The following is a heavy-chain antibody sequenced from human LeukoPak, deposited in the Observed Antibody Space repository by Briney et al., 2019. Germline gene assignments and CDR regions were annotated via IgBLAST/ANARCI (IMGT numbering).Heavy chain of an antibody. D-gene: IGHD3-10*01. CDR3: ARAPSYYYGSGTP. V-gene: IGHV3-30-3*01. Sequence: GGSLRLSCAASGFTFSSYAMHWVRQAPGKGLEWVAVISYDGSNKYYADSVKGRFTISRDNSKNTLYLQMNSLRAEDTAVYYCARAPSYYYGSGTPWGQGTLVTVSS. J-gene: IGHJ5*02. CDR1: GFTFSSYA. CDR2: ISYDGSNK.